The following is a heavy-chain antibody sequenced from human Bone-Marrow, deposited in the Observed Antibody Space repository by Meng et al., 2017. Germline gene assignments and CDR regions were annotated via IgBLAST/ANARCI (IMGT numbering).Heavy chain of an antibody. CDR3: ARVGVVVITPNWFDP. CDR1: GGSSSSIDW. CDR2: IYHGGDT. V-gene: IGHV4-4*02. Sequence: EAGGGLGRPSGTLSPTWVGSGGSSSSIDWWSWVRQPPGKGLEWIGEIYHGGDTNYNPSLKSRVTISVDTSKNQFSLKLSSVTAADTAVYYCARVGVVVITPNWFDPWGQGTLVTVSS. D-gene: IGHD3-22*01. J-gene: IGHJ5*02.